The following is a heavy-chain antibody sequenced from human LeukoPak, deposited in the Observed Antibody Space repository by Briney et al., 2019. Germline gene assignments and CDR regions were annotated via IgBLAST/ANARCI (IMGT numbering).Heavy chain of an antibody. Sequence: GGSLRLSCEASGFTFSSYGMSWVRQAPGKGLEWVSAISGGGGGTYYADSVKGRFTISRDNPKNTLYPQMNSLRAEDAAVYFCAKRVAHSSGAYWDYWGQGILVTVSS. D-gene: IGHD6-19*01. CDR1: GFTFSSYG. V-gene: IGHV3-23*01. CDR2: ISGGGGGT. CDR3: AKRVAHSSGAYWDY. J-gene: IGHJ4*02.